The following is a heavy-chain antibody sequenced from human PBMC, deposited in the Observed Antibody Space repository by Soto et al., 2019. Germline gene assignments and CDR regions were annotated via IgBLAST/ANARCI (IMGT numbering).Heavy chain of an antibody. CDR3: ARSYCGGDCSYYFDY. D-gene: IGHD2-21*02. Sequence: QVQLQESGPGLVKPSETLSLTCTVSGGSVSSGSYYWSWIRQPPGKVLEWIGYIYYSGSTNYNPSLKSRVTISVDTSKNQFSLKLSSVTAADTAVYYCARSYCGGDCSYYFDYWGQGTLVTVSS. CDR1: GGSVSSGSYY. J-gene: IGHJ4*02. V-gene: IGHV4-61*01. CDR2: IYYSGST.